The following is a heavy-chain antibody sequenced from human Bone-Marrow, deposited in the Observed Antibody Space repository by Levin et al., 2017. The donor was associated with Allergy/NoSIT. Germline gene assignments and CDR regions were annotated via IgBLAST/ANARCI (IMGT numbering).Heavy chain of an antibody. CDR1: GGFSIRSSDHW. CDR3: VRGYSYGSPYSSGYYFFDT. J-gene: IGHJ4*02. Sequence: SSETLSLTCTVSGGFSIRSSDHWWSWVRQSPGGGLEWIGYVFYSGTTYYNPSLKSRVAMSEDTSRNQFSLRLWSVTTADTALYYCVRGYSYGSPYSSGYYFFDTWGQGILITVSS. CDR2: VFYSGTT. V-gene: IGHV4-30-4*01. D-gene: IGHD5-18*01.